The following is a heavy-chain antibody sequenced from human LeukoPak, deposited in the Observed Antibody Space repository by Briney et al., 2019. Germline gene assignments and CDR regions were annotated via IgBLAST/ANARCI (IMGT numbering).Heavy chain of an antibody. D-gene: IGHD6-25*01. V-gene: IGHV1-69*04. J-gene: IGHJ4*02. CDR2: IIPILGIA. CDR3: ARDLAARPEKPFDY. Sequence: SVKVSRKASGGTFSSYAISWVRQAPGQGLEWMGRIIPILGIANYAQKFQGRVTITADKSTSTAYMELSSLRSEDTAVYYCARDLAARPEKPFDYWGQGTLVTVSS. CDR1: GGTFSSYA.